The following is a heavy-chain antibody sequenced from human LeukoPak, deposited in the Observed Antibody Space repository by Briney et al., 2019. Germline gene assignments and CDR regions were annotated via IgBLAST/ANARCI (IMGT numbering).Heavy chain of an antibody. CDR1: GYSISSGYY. Sequence: SETLSLTCTVSGYSISSGYYWSWIRQPPGKGLEWIGEINHGGSTNYNPSLKSRVTMSVDTSKNQVSLKVTSVTAADTAVYYCARGPHCSGGSCYSPAFDYWGQGTLVTVSS. V-gene: IGHV4-38-2*02. D-gene: IGHD2-15*01. J-gene: IGHJ4*02. CDR2: INHGGST. CDR3: ARGPHCSGGSCYSPAFDY.